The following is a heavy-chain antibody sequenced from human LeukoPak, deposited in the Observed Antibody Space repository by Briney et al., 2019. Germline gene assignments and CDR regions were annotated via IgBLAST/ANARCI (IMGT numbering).Heavy chain of an antibody. D-gene: IGHD4-11*01. CDR3: AREGVTKYYFDY. V-gene: IGHV4-39*07. CDR2: IYYSGST. J-gene: IGHJ4*02. CDR1: GGSISSSSYY. Sequence: SETLSLTCTVSGGSISSSSYYWGWIRQPPGKGLEWIGSIYYSGSTYYNPSLNSRVTISVDTSKNQFSLKLSSVTAADTAVYYCAREGVTKYYFDYWGQGTLVTVSS.